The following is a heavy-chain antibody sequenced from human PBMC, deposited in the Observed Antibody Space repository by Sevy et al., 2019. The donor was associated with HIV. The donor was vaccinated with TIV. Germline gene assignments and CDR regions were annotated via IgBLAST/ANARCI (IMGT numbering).Heavy chain of an antibody. CDR1: GYTFTSYG. CDR2: ISAYNGNT. J-gene: IGHJ6*02. Sequence: ASVKVSCKASGYTFTSYGISWVRQAPGQGLEWMGWISAYNGNTNHAQKLQGRVTMTTDTSTSTAYMELRSLRSDDTVVYYCASAGEYDSSGYSYYYYGMDVWGQGTTVTVSS. D-gene: IGHD3-22*01. V-gene: IGHV1-18*01. CDR3: ASAGEYDSSGYSYYYYGMDV.